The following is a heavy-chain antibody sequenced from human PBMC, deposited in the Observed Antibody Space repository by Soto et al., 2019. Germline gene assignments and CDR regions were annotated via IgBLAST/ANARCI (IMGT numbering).Heavy chain of an antibody. V-gene: IGHV1-69*10. D-gene: IGHD3-3*01. J-gene: IGHJ6*02. Sequence: ASVKVSCKASGGTFSSYAISWVRQAPGQGLEGMGGIIPILGIANYAQKFQGRVTLPADKSTITAYMELSSLRSEDTAMYYYSRGEGDYYFWSGYYRSNYYYYYGMDVWGQGTTVTVSS. CDR1: GGTFSSYA. CDR2: IIPILGIA. CDR3: SRGEGDYYFWSGYYRSNYYYYYGMDV.